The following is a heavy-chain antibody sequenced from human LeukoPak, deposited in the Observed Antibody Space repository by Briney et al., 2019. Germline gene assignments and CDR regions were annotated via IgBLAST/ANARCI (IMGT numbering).Heavy chain of an antibody. CDR3: VRDRSSGSYYPNWFDP. CDR2: ISAYNGNT. Sequence: GASVKVSCKASGYTSSTYGVSWVRQAPGQGLEWMGWISAYNGNTNYEQKFQGRVTMTTDTSTSTTYMELRSLISDDTAVYYCVRDRSSGSYYPNWFDPWGQGTLVTVSS. D-gene: IGHD3-10*01. V-gene: IGHV1-18*01. CDR1: GYTSSTYG. J-gene: IGHJ5*02.